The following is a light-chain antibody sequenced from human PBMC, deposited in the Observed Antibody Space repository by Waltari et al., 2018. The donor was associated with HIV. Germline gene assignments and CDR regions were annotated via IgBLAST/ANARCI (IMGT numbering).Light chain of an antibody. CDR2: QDD. V-gene: IGLV3-1*01. Sequence: SYELTQPPSASVSPGHAATITCSVDILAAKYVCWYQQKPGRSPVLFIYQDDKRLSGIPDRFSGSNSGNTATLTISGTQTMDEADYYCQAWDSGTGVFGTGTTVTVL. CDR3: QAWDSGTGV. CDR1: ILAAKY. J-gene: IGLJ1*01.